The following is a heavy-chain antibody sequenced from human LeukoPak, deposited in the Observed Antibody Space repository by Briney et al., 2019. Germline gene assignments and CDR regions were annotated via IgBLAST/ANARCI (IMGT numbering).Heavy chain of an antibody. CDR1: GGSISSYY. CDR3: ARWTRNFEY. V-gene: IGHV4-59*01. CDR2: IYYSGST. J-gene: IGHJ4*02. Sequence: PSETLSLTCTVSGGSISSYYWSWIRQPPGKGLEWIGYIYYSGSTNYNPSLKSRVTTSVDTSKNQFSLKLSSVTAADTAVYYCARWTRNFEYWGQGTLVTVSS. D-gene: IGHD3/OR15-3a*01.